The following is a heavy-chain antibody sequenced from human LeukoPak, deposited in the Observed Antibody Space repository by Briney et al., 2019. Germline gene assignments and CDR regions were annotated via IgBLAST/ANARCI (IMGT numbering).Heavy chain of an antibody. D-gene: IGHD6-19*01. V-gene: IGHV1-8*02. CDR3: ARDGYSSGWYVVDY. CDR2: MNPNSGNT. J-gene: IGHJ4*02. CDR1: GYTFTSYG. Sequence: ASVKVSCKASGYTFTSYGISWVRQATGQGLEWMGWMNPNSGNTGYAQKFQGRVTMTRNTSISTAYMELSSLRSEDTAVYYCARDGYSSGWYVVDYWGQGTLVTVSS.